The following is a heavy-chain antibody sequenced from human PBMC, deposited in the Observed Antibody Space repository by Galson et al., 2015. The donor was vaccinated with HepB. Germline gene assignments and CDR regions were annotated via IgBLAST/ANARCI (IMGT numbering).Heavy chain of an antibody. J-gene: IGHJ3*02. D-gene: IGHD3-3*01. V-gene: IGHV2-5*02. CDR3: AHRQTYWEWGPIFGVAYDAFDI. CDR2: IYWDDDK. CDR1: GFSLSANGVG. Sequence: PALVKPTQTLTLTCTFSGFSLSANGVGVGWIRQPPGKALEWLALIYWDDDKRYSPSLKTRLTITKDTSKKQVVLTMTNMDPVDTGTYYCAHRQTYWEWGPIFGVAYDAFDIWGQGTVVTVSS.